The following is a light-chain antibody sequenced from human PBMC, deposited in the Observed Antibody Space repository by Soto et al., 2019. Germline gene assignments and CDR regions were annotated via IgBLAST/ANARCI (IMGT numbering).Light chain of an antibody. CDR3: AAWDASLNGYV. CDR2: TYD. V-gene: IGLV1-44*01. J-gene: IGLJ1*01. Sequence: QSVLTQPPSASGTPGQRVTISCSTSSSNIGGNTVNWYQQVPGTAPKLLIYTYDQRPSGVPDRFSGSKSGTSASLAIIGLQSEDEADYYCAAWDASLNGYVFGTGTKVTVL. CDR1: SSNIGGNT.